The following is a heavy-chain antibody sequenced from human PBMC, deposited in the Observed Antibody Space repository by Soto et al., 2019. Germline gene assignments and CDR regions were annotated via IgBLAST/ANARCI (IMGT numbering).Heavy chain of an antibody. J-gene: IGHJ4*02. D-gene: IGHD2-15*01. CDR2: IIPIFGTA. CDR1: GGTFSSYA. V-gene: IGHV1-69*13. CDR3: ASTYFLGYCSGGSCLKLDY. Sequence: SVKVSCKASGGTFSSYAISWVRQAPGQGLEWMGGIIPIFGTANYAQKFQGRVTITADESTSTAYMELSSLRSEDTAVYYCASTYFLGYCSGGSCLKLDYWGQGTLVTVSS.